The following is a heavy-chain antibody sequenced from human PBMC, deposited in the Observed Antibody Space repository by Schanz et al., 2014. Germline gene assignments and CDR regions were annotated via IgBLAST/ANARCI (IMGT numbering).Heavy chain of an antibody. V-gene: IGHV3-23*01. J-gene: IGHJ3*02. Sequence: EVQLLESGGGLVQPGGSLRLSCAASGFTFSDYAMCWVRQAPGKGLEWVSAISSGGGSTYYADSVKGRFTISRDNSKNTVYLQMNSLRAEDTAVYYCAKGRFGELSAFDIWGQGTMVNGSS. CDR2: ISSGGGST. CDR1: GFTFSDYA. D-gene: IGHD3-10*01. CDR3: AKGRFGELSAFDI.